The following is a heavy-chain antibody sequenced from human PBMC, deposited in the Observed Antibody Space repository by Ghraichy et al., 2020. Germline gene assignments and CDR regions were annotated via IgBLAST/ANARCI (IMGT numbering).Heavy chain of an antibody. D-gene: IGHD1-1*01. Sequence: GGSLRLSCEASGFIFSGFNMHWVRQSPGKGLEWVANVNQDGSERSYVESVRGRITIARDNPKKSLYLQMNSLRVEDTAVYYCARWGTGNLDYWGQGTLVTVSS. J-gene: IGHJ4*02. CDR1: GFIFSGFN. V-gene: IGHV3-7*01. CDR3: ARWGTGNLDY. CDR2: VNQDGSER.